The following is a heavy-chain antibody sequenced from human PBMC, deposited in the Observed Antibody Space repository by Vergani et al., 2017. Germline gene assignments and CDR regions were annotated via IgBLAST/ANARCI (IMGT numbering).Heavy chain of an antibody. CDR2: IYTSGST. D-gene: IGHD3-3*01. V-gene: IGHV4-4*07. Sequence: QVQLQESGPGLVKPSETLSLTCTVPGGSISSYYWSWIRPPAGKGLEWIGRIYTSGSTNYNPSLKSRVTMSVDTSKHQFSLKLSSVTSADTAVYYCARTYYGFWSGYYPLYYFDYWGQGTLVTVSS. J-gene: IGHJ4*02. CDR1: GGSISSYY. CDR3: ARTYYGFWSGYYPLYYFDY.